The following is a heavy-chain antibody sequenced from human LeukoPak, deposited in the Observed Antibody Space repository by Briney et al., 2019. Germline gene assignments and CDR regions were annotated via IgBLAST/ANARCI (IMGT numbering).Heavy chain of an antibody. D-gene: IGHD2-15*01. Sequence: PGRSLRLSCAPSAFTFNTYAMNWVRLAPGKGLEWVSTMGIGGGTFYADSVKGRFTISRDNSKSTVYLQMNSLRVDDTALYYCARGGGHDYWGQGTLVTASS. CDR2: MGIGGGT. CDR1: AFTFNTYA. V-gene: IGHV3-23*01. CDR3: ARGGGHDY. J-gene: IGHJ4*02.